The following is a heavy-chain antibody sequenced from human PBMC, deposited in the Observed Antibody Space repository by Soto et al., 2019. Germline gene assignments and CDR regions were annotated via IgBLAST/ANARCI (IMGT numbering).Heavy chain of an antibody. V-gene: IGHV1-69*06. D-gene: IGHD6-13*01. Sequence: QVQLVQSGAEVKKPGSSVKVSCKASGSTFTSFAISWVRQAPGAGPEWMGRIIPMFGTVNYAQNFQGRGTITADTSTSTAYMELSSMRSDDTAVYYCARDAGAAGVYDFDMDVWGQGTTVTVSS. CDR1: GSTFTSFA. CDR2: IIPMFGTV. J-gene: IGHJ6*02. CDR3: ARDAGAAGVYDFDMDV.